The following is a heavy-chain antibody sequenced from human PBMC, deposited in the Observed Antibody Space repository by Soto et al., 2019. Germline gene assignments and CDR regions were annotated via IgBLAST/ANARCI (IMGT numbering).Heavy chain of an antibody. D-gene: IGHD1-26*01. CDR2: MNPNSGNT. Sequence: QVQLVQSGAEVKKPGASVKVSCKASGYTFTSYDINWVRQATGQGPEWMGWMNPNSGNTGYAQKFQGRVTMTRNTSISTAYMELSSLRSEDTAVYYCARGLSRSGSYWFDYWGQGTLVTVSS. CDR3: ARGLSRSGSYWFDY. CDR1: GYTFTSYD. J-gene: IGHJ4*02. V-gene: IGHV1-8*01.